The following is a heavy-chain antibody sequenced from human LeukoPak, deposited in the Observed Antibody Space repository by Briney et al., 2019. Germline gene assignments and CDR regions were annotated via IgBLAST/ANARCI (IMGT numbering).Heavy chain of an antibody. D-gene: IGHD1-26*01. V-gene: IGHV3-23*01. CDR2: ISGSGGST. Sequence: HPGGSLRLSCAASGFTFSSYAMSWVRQAPGKGLEWVSAISGSGGSTYYADSVKGRFTISRDNSKNTLYLQMNSLRAEDTAVYYCARFPVSGSYSHFDYWGQGTLATVSS. J-gene: IGHJ4*02. CDR1: GFTFSSYA. CDR3: ARFPVSGSYSHFDY.